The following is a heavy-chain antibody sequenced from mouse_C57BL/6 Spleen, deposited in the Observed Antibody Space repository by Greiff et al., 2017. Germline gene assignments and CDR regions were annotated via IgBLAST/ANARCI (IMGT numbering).Heavy chain of an antibody. V-gene: IGHV5-9-1*02. CDR2: ISSGGDYI. CDR3: TREGYDYGFAY. D-gene: IGHD2-4*01. J-gene: IGHJ3*01. CDR1: GFTFSSYA. Sequence: EVKLMESGEGLVKPGGSLKLSCAASGFTFSSYAMSWVRQTPEKRLEWVAYISSGGDYIYYADTVKGRFTISRDNARNTLYLQMSSLKSEDTAMYYCTREGYDYGFAYWGQGTLVTVSA.